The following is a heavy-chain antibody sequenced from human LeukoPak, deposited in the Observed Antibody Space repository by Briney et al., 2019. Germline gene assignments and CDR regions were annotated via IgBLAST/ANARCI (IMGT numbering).Heavy chain of an antibody. CDR2: ISRNSGTI. V-gene: IGHV3-9*01. J-gene: IGHJ4*02. CDR3: AKGDPFDN. CDR1: GFTFDDFA. Sequence: GRSLRLSCAAFGFTFDDFAMSWVRQAPGKGLEWVSVISRNSGTIRYVDSVKGRFTISRDNARDSLYLEMNSLRIEDTALYYRAKGDPFDNWGQGTLVTVSS.